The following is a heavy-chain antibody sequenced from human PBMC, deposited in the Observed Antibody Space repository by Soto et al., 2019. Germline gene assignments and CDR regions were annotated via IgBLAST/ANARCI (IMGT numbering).Heavy chain of an antibody. J-gene: IGHJ5*02. CDR3: ARERYGDYVGYFDP. CDR1: GGSFSGYY. V-gene: IGHV4-34*01. Sequence: SETLSLTCAVYGGSFSGYYWTWIRQPPGTGLEWIGEINHSGSTNYNPSLKSRVTISVDTSKNQFSLKLTSVTAADTAVYYCARERYGDYVGYFDPWGQGTLVTVSS. CDR2: INHSGST. D-gene: IGHD4-17*01.